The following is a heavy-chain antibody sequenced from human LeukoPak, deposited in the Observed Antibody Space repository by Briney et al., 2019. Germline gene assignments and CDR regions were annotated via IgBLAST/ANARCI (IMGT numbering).Heavy chain of an antibody. Sequence: GGSLTLSCAASGCTISNYLRDWLRQAPGKGLVWVSHINGDESSTNYADSVKGRFPISRDNAKKTLYLQMNSLRAEVTAVYYCAAASSHRIAAAGECWGQGTLVTVSS. J-gene: IGHJ4*02. D-gene: IGHD6-13*01. V-gene: IGHV3-74*01. CDR1: GCTISNYL. CDR3: AAASSHRIAAAGEC. CDR2: INGDESST.